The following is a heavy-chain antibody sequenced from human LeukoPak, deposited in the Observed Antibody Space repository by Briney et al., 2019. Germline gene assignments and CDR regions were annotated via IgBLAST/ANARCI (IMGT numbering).Heavy chain of an antibody. CDR1: GFTFSSYS. V-gene: IGHV3-21*01. CDR3: ARVVRIGYYYMDV. Sequence: PGGSLRLSCAASGFTFSSYSMNWVRQAPGKGLEWVSSISSSSSHIYYADSVKGRFTISRDNAKNSLYLQMNSLRAEDTAVYYCARVVRIGYYYMDVWGKGTTVTVSS. J-gene: IGHJ6*03. CDR2: ISSSSSHI.